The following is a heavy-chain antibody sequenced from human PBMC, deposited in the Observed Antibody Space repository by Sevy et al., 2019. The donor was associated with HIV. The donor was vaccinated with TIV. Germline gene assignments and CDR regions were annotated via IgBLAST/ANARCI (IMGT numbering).Heavy chain of an antibody. CDR1: GGSISSSSYY. J-gene: IGHJ5*02. D-gene: IGHD3-3*01. CDR3: ARQGLVRDYDFWSGYYRRWFDP. CDR2: IYYSGST. V-gene: IGHV4-39*01. Sequence: SETLSLTCTVSGGSISSSSYYWDWIRQPPGKGLEWIGSIYYSGSTYYNPSLKSRVTISVDTSKNQFSLKLSSVTAADTAVYYCARQGLVRDYDFWSGYYRRWFDPWGQGTLVTVSS.